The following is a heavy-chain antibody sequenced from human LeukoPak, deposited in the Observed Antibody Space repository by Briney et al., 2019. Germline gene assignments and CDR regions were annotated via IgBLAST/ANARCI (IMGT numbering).Heavy chain of an antibody. CDR1: GGSISSSNW. J-gene: IGHJ4*02. D-gene: IGHD5-12*01. V-gene: IGHV4-4*02. Sequence: SETLSLTCAVSGGSISSSNWWSWVRQPPGKGLEWIGEIYHSGSTNYNPSLKSRVTISVDKSKNQFSLELSSVTAADTAVYYCARSSDIVATIPFDYWGQGTLVTVSS. CDR2: IYHSGST. CDR3: ARSSDIVATIPFDY.